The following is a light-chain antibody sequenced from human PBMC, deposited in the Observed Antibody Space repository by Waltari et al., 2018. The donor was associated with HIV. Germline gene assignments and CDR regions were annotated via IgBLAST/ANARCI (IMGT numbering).Light chain of an antibody. V-gene: IGLV3-1*01. CDR2: QDN. J-gene: IGLJ3*02. Sequence: SYEVTQPPSVAVSPGQPATITCSGYELGDKYTCWYQQKPGQSPLLVIYQDNKRPSGIPERFSGSSSGHTATLTISGTLPMDEADYYCQAWGSTTSGVFGRGTRLTVL. CDR1: ELGDKY. CDR3: QAWGSTTSGV.